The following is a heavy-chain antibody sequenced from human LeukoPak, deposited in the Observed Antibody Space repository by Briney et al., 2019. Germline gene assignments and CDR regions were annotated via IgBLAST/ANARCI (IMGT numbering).Heavy chain of an antibody. J-gene: IGHJ3*02. V-gene: IGHV3-20*01. CDR1: GFTFDDYG. CDR2: INWNGGST. Sequence: PGGSLRLSCAASGFTFDDYGMSWVRQAPGKGLEWVSGINWNGGSTGYADSVKGRFTISRDNAKNSLYLQMNSLRAEDTALYHCARVTPRSSGWYEGAFDIWGQGTMVTVSS. CDR3: ARVTPRSSGWYEGAFDI. D-gene: IGHD6-19*01.